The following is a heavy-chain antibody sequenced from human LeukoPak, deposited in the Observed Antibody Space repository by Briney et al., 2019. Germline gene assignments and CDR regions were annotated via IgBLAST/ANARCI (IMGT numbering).Heavy chain of an antibody. CDR3: AKDGQLHYYYYYYMDV. J-gene: IGHJ6*03. V-gene: IGHV3-43D*03. D-gene: IGHD6-6*01. CDR1: GFTFDDYA. Sequence: HPGGSLRLSCAASGFTFDDYAMHWVRQAPGKGLEWVSLINWDGGSTYYADSVKGRFTISRDNSKNSLYLQMNSLRAEDTALYYCAKDGQLHYYYYYYMDVWGKGTTVTVSS. CDR2: INWDGGST.